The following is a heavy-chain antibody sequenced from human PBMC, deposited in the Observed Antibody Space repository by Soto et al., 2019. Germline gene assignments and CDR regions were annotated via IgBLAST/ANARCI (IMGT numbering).Heavy chain of an antibody. J-gene: IGHJ4*02. Sequence: QVHLVQSGAEVKKPGASVKVSCKASGYTFTSYGITWVRQAPGQGLEWMGWISAHNGNTDYAQKLQGRVIVTRDTSTSTAYMELRSLISDDTAVYYWARGRYGDCWGQGALVTVSS. CDR3: ARGRYGDC. CDR1: GYTFTSYG. V-gene: IGHV1-18*01. CDR2: ISAHNGNT. D-gene: IGHD1-1*01.